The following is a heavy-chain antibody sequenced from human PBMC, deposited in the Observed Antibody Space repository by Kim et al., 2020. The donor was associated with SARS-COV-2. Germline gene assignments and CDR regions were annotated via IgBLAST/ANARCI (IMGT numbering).Heavy chain of an antibody. D-gene: IGHD3-10*02. V-gene: IGHV4-39*07. J-gene: IGHJ3*02. CDR1: GRSIISSSYY. CDR3: ARSYVAAPLAAVDI. Sequence: SETLSLTCTVSGRSIISSSYYWGWIRQPPGKGLEWIGCIYYSWSTYYNPSLQILVTISVDTPKNQFSLKLSSVIAPDPVVHYRARSYVAAPLAAVDILG. CDR2: IYYSWST.